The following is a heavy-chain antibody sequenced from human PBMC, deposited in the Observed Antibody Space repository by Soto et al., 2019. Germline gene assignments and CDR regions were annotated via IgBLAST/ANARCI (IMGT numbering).Heavy chain of an antibody. J-gene: IGHJ5*02. V-gene: IGHV4-59*08. CDR3: ARSTANVNWFDP. CDR1: GGSINSYY. Sequence: QVQLQESGPGLVKPSETLSLTCTVSGGSINSYYWSWIRQPPGKGLEWIGYISDSGSTNYNPSLKSRVTISTDTSKNQSSLKLSSVTAVDAAVYYCARSTANVNWFDPWGQGTLVTVSS. CDR2: ISDSGST.